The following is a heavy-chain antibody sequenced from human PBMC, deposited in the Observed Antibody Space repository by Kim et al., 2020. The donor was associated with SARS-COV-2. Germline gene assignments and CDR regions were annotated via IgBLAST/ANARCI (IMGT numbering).Heavy chain of an antibody. D-gene: IGHD1-26*01. V-gene: IGHV1-46*01. Sequence: ASVKVSCKASGYIFTSNWIHWVRQAPGQGLEWMGIINPNDGNTVYAERFRGRVILTRDTSTTTVYMQLSSLRFEDTAVYYCARDHSSRDHSVNVPFWWFDPWGQGTPVTVSS. CDR2: INPNDGNT. CDR1: GYIFTSNW. J-gene: IGHJ5*02. CDR3: ARDHSSRDHSVNVPFWWFDP.